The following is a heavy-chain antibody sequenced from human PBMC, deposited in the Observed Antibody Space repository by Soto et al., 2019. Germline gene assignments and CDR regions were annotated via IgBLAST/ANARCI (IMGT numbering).Heavy chain of an antibody. CDR1: GYAFTNYA. Sequence: GASVKVSCKASGYAFTNYAMHWVRQAPGQRLEWMGWINAGNGNTKYSQKFQGRVTITRDTSASTAYMELSSLISEDTAVYYCARYSSSVFDIWGQGTMVTVSS. J-gene: IGHJ3*02. V-gene: IGHV1-3*01. CDR3: ARYSSSVFDI. D-gene: IGHD6-13*01. CDR2: INAGNGNT.